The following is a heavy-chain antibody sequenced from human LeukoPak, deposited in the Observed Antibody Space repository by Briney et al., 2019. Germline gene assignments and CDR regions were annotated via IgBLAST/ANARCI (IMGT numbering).Heavy chain of an antibody. CDR3: ARDPRSSPYDAFDI. D-gene: IGHD6-6*01. CDR2: IYSGGST. CDR1: GFTFSSYG. Sequence: AGGSLRLSCAASGFTFSSYGMSWVRQAPGKGLEWVSVIYSGGSTYYADSVKGRFTISRDNSKNTLYLQMNSLRAEDTAVYYCARDPRSSPYDAFDIWGQGTMVTVSS. V-gene: IGHV3-53*01. J-gene: IGHJ3*02.